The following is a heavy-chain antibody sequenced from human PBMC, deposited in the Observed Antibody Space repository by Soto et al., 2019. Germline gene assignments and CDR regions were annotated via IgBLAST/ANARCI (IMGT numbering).Heavy chain of an antibody. CDR3: ASGEDYGSGTKDWYFDY. D-gene: IGHD3-10*01. Sequence: ASVKVSCKASGYTFTTYGISWVRQAPGQGLEWMGWISAYNGNTNYEQKLQGRVTMTTDKSTSTAYMELRSLRSDDTAVYYCASGEDYGSGTKDWYFDYWGQGTLVTAPQ. V-gene: IGHV1-18*04. CDR1: GYTFTTYG. CDR2: ISAYNGNT. J-gene: IGHJ4*02.